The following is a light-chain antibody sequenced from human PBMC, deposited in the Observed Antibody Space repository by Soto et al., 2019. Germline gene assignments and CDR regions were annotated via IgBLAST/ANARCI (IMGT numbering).Light chain of an antibody. J-gene: IGLJ2*01. Sequence: QSALTQPRSVSGSPGQSVTISCTGTSSDVGGFNSVSWYQQHPGKAPKLMIYDVNKRPSGVPDRFSGSKSGSTASLTISGLQAEDEADYYCSSYSTTSSPHVLFGGGTQLTVL. CDR1: SSDVGGFNS. CDR2: DVN. V-gene: IGLV2-11*01. CDR3: SSYSTTSSPHVL.